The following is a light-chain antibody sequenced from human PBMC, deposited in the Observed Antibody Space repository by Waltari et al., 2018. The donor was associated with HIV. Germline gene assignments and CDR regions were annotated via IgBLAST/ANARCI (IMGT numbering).Light chain of an antibody. J-gene: IGKJ2*01. CDR3: QQYSTHYG. V-gene: IGKV1-5*03. CDR2: RAS. Sequence: DVQMTQSPSNLSASVGDTVVITCRASQNIDNWLAWYLQKPGRAPKRLLSRASILESGVSSRFSGSGSGTEFTLTIRSLQPDDIGTYYCQQYSTHYGFGQGTRVE. CDR1: QNIDNW.